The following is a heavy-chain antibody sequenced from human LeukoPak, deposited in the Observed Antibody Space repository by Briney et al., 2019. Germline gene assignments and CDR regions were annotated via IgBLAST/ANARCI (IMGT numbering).Heavy chain of an antibody. V-gene: IGHV1-2*02. J-gene: IGHJ4*02. Sequence: VASVTVSFKASGYTFTGYYMHWVRQAPGQGLEWMGWINPNSGGTNYAQKFQGRVTMTRDTSISTAYMELSRLRSDDTAVYYCARALAAAGIHFDYWGQGTLVTVSS. CDR3: ARALAAAGIHFDY. D-gene: IGHD6-13*01. CDR1: GYTFTGYY. CDR2: INPNSGGT.